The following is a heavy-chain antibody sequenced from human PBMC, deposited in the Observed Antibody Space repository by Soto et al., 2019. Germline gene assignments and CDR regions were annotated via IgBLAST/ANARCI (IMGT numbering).Heavy chain of an antibody. V-gene: IGHV3-48*02. CDR2: ISSSSSTI. CDR3: ARTLGINLSLGSTWFDP. D-gene: IGHD3-10*01. CDR1: GFTFSSYS. J-gene: IGHJ5*02. Sequence: GGSLRLSCAASGFTFSSYSMNWVRQAPGKGLEWVSYISSSSSTIYYADSVKGRFTISRDNAKNSLYLQMNSLRDEDTAVYYCARTLGINLSLGSTWFDPWGQGTLVTVSS.